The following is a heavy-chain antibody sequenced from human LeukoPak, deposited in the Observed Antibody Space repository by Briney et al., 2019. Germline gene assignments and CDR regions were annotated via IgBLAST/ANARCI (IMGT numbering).Heavy chain of an antibody. CDR1: VGSFSGYY. V-gene: IGHV4-34*01. Sequence: SETLSLTCAVYVGSFSGYYRSWIRRPPGKGLEWIGEINHSGSTNYNSSLKSRVTISVDTSKNQFSLKLSSVTAADTAVYYCARGYYGSGSHCCHMDVWGKGTTITVS. D-gene: IGHD3-10*01. CDR2: INHSGST. J-gene: IGHJ6*03. CDR3: ARGYYGSGSHCCHMDV.